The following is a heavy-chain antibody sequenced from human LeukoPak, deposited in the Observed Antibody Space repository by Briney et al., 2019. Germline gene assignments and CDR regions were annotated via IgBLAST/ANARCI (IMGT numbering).Heavy chain of an antibody. CDR2: ISSSSSYI. J-gene: IGHJ5*02. Sequence: PGGSLRLSCAASGFIFSNYAMYWVRQAPGKGLEWVSSISSSSSYIYYADSVKGRFTISRDNAKNSPYLQMNSLRAEDTAVYYCARGNWFDPWGQGTLVTVSS. CDR3: ARGNWFDP. CDR1: GFIFSNYA. V-gene: IGHV3-21*01.